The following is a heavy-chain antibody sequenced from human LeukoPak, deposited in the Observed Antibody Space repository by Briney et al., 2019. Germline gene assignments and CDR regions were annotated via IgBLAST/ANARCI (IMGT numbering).Heavy chain of an antibody. CDR3: ATDRDWTHLDY. V-gene: IGHV3-7*01. J-gene: IGHJ4*02. CDR2: IKQDGSEK. Sequence: GGSLRLSCAASGLTFSSNWMSWVRQAPGKGLEWVANIKQDGSEKNYVDSVKGRFTISRDNAKKSLYLLMNSLRAEDTAVYYCATDRDWTHLDYWGQGTLVTVSS. CDR1: GLTFSSNW. D-gene: IGHD1-1*01.